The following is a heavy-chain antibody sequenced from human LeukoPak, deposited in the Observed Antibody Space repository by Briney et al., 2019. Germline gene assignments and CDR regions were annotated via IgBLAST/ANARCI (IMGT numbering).Heavy chain of an antibody. J-gene: IGHJ4*02. CDR2: ISSSSSYI. CDR3: ARVTGVDYYDSSGYREGIDY. V-gene: IGHV3-21*01. Sequence: GGSLGLSCAASGFTFSSYAMSWVRQAPGKGLEWVSSISSSSSYIYYADSVKGRFTISRDNAKNSLYLQMNSLRAEDTAVYYCARVTGVDYYDSSGYREGIDYWGQGTLVTVSS. D-gene: IGHD3-22*01. CDR1: GFTFSSYA.